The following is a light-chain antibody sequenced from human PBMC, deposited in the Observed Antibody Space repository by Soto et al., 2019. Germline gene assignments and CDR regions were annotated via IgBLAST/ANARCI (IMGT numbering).Light chain of an antibody. CDR2: DAS. CDR3: QQRDNWPPTWT. Sequence: IVMTQSPATLSVSLGERATLSCRASQSISSNLAWYQQKPGQAPRLLIYDASNRAAGIPARFSGSGSGTDFTLSISSLEPEDFAVYYCQQRDNWPPTWTFGQGTKVDIK. CDR1: QSISSN. J-gene: IGKJ1*01. V-gene: IGKV3-11*01.